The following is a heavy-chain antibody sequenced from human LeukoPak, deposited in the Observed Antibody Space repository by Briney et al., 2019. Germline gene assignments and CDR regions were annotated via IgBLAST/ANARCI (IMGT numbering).Heavy chain of an antibody. Sequence: KPGGSLRLSCEASGFTFSNAWMSWVRQAPGTGLEWVGRIKSRTDGGTTDYAAPVKGRFTISRDGSKNTLFLQIKSLKTEDTAVYYCTTEGYSSGWWAAFDIWGQGTMVTVSS. J-gene: IGHJ3*02. CDR1: GFTFSNAW. D-gene: IGHD6-19*01. CDR3: TTEGYSSGWWAAFDI. CDR2: IKSRTDGGTT. V-gene: IGHV3-15*01.